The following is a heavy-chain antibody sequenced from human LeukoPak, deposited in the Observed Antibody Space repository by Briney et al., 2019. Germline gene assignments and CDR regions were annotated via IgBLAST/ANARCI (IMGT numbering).Heavy chain of an antibody. CDR3: ARGYYDSSGYYDYYYYMDV. CDR2: IFYSGST. V-gene: IGHV4-39*07. CDR1: GGSISTSNYY. D-gene: IGHD3-22*01. Sequence: SETLSLTCTVSGGSISTSNYYWGWIRQPPGKGLEWIGNIFYSGSTYYSPSLKSRVTISLDTSRNQFSLKLNSVTAADTAVYYCARGYYDSSGYYDYYYYMDVWGKGTTVTVSS. J-gene: IGHJ6*03.